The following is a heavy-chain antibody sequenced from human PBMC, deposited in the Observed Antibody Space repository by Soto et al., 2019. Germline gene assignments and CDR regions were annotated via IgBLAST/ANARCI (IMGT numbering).Heavy chain of an antibody. J-gene: IGHJ3*02. CDR2: IYWDDDK. CDR3: AHRQRGGILTVTIGAFDI. D-gene: IGHD3-9*01. Sequence: QITLKESGPTLVKPTQTLTLTCTFSGFSLSTRGVGVGWIRQPPGKALEWLALIYWDDDKRYNPSLKSRLTISEDTSKNQVVLTMTNMDPVDTATYYCAHRQRGGILTVTIGAFDIWGQGTMVTVSS. CDR1: GFSLSTRGVG. V-gene: IGHV2-5*02.